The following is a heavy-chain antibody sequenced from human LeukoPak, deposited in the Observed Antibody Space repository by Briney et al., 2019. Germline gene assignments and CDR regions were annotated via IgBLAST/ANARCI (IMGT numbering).Heavy chain of an antibody. D-gene: IGHD1-26*01. Sequence: PSQTLSLTCTVSGGSISSGSYYWSWIRQPAGTGLEWIGRIYTSGSTNYNPSLKSRVTISVDTSKNQFSLKLSSVTAADTAVYYCARAEPRYSGSYFDDWGQGTLVTVSS. CDR3: ARAEPRYSGSYFDD. V-gene: IGHV4-61*02. CDR1: GGSISSGSYY. J-gene: IGHJ4*02. CDR2: IYTSGST.